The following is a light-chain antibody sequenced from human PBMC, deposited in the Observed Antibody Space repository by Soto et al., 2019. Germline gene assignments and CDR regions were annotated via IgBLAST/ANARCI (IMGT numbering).Light chain of an antibody. J-gene: IGKJ1*01. Sequence: IVMTQSPATLSVSPGERATLSCRASQNVNYNLAWYQQKPGQAPSLLIHDASIRATAVPARFSGSGSGTEFTRTISSLQSEDFAVYYCQQYNNWPRTFGQGTKVEIK. V-gene: IGKV3-15*01. CDR1: QNVNYN. CDR3: QQYNNWPRT. CDR2: DAS.